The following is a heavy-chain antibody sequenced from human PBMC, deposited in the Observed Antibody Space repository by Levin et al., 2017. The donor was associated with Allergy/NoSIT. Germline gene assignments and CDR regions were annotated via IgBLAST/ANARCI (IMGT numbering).Heavy chain of an antibody. D-gene: IGHD1/OR15-1a*01. V-gene: IGHV4-34*01. CDR1: GGSFSDYV. CDR2: INHSGFT. Sequence: SETLSLTCAVSGGSFSDYVWIWIRQSPGKGPEWIGQINHSGFTDYNPSLKSRVTISLDTPKSQFSLRLRSVTAADAAKYYCARDRREAVWTKSILNYFYYGMDVWGQGTTVAVSS. J-gene: IGHJ6*02. CDR3: ARDRREAVWTKSILNYFYYGMDV.